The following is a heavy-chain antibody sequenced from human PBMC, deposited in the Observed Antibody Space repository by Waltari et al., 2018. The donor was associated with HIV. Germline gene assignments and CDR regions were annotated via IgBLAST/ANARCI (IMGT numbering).Heavy chain of an antibody. J-gene: IGHJ4*02. CDR2: VYRSGDT. CDR1: GYSISSGWY. Sequence: QVKLQESGPGLVKPSETLSLACAVSGYSISSGWYWGWIRQPPGKGLEGIASVYRSGDTNYNPSLNSRVTISLDASKNQFSLKLSSVTAADTALYYCATSKAMVMFDYWGLGALVTVSS. V-gene: IGHV4-38-2*01. D-gene: IGHD5-18*01. CDR3: ATSKAMVMFDY.